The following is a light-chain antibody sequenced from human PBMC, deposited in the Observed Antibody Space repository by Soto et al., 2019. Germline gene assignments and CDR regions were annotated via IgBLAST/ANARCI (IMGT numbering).Light chain of an antibody. CDR1: SSNIGSSN. CDR2: TNN. V-gene: IGLV1-44*01. CDR3: AAWDDSMNGRV. Sequence: QSALTQPPSASGTPGQRVTISCSGSSSNIGSSNVNWYQQLPGTAPKLLIYTNNQRPSGVPGRFSGSKSGTSASLAISGLQSEDEADYYCAAWDDSMNGRVFGNGTKVTVL. J-gene: IGLJ1*01.